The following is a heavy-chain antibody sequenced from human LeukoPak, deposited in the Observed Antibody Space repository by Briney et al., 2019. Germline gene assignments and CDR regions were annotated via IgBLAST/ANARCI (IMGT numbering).Heavy chain of an antibody. J-gene: IGHJ2*01. Sequence: SETLSLTCAVSGGSISSSSYYWGWIRQPPGKGLEWIGSIYYSGSTECNVSLKSRVTISVDTSKNQLSLNLSSVTAADTAVYYCASHDYGGSNWYFDLWGRGALVTVSS. D-gene: IGHD4-23*01. V-gene: IGHV4-39*01. CDR2: IYYSGST. CDR3: ASHDYGGSNWYFDL. CDR1: GGSISSSSYY.